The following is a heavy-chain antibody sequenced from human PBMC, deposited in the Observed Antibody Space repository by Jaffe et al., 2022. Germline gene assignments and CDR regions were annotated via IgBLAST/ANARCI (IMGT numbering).Heavy chain of an antibody. CDR2: ISSSSSYI. J-gene: IGHJ6*03. CDR3: ARDLDEGLGIAARLNYYYYYYMDV. CDR1: GFTFSSYS. V-gene: IGHV3-21*01. Sequence: EVQLVESGGGLVKPGGSLRLSCAASGFTFSSYSMNWVRQAPGKGLEWVSSISSSSSYIYYADSVKGRFTISRDNAKNSLYLQMNSLRAEDTAVYYCARDLDEGLGIAARLNYYYYYYMDVWGKGTTVTVSS. D-gene: IGHD6-6*01.